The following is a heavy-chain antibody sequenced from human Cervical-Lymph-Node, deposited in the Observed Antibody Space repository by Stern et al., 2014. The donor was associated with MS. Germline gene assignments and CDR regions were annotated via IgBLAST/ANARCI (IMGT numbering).Heavy chain of an antibody. J-gene: IGHJ4*02. V-gene: IGHV1-2*06. CDR3: ARIYCSGDECYHSFDT. Sequence: VQLVESGAEVKKPGASVKVSCKASGYRFSTFYLHWLRQAPGQGLQWIGRIDPGRGATNSSQTFQSRLTMTRDRSITTAYLELSGLRSDDTAVYYCARIYCSGDECYHSFDTWGQGTLVTVSS. D-gene: IGHD3-16*02. CDR1: GYRFSTFY. CDR2: IDPGRGAT.